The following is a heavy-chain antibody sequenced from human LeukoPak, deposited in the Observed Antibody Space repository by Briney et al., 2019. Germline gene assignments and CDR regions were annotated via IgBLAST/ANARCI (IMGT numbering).Heavy chain of an antibody. CDR3: AISIAARPGYYYGMDV. V-gene: IGHV1-2*02. CDR2: INPNSGGA. D-gene: IGHD6-6*01. Sequence: ASVTVSCKASGYTYTGYYMHWVRQAPGQGLEWMGWINPNSGGANYAQKFQGRVTMTRDTSISTAYMELSRLRSDDTAVYYCAISIAARPGYYYGMDVWGQGTTVTVSS. CDR1: GYTYTGYY. J-gene: IGHJ6*02.